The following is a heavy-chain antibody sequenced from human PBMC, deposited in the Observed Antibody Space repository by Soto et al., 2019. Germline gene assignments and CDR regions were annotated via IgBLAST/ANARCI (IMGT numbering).Heavy chain of an antibody. CDR2: IFSGGTT. V-gene: IGHV3-66*01. Sequence: EVQLVESGGGLVQPGGSLRLSCAASGFTVSGIYMSWVRQAPGKGLEWVSVIFSGGTTYYADSVKGRFTISRDNSKNTLYLDMNNLRAEDTAVYYCARVFYNIVVVPAAKGFDPWGQGTLVTVSS. D-gene: IGHD2-2*01. CDR1: GFTVSGIY. CDR3: ARVFYNIVVVPAAKGFDP. J-gene: IGHJ5*02.